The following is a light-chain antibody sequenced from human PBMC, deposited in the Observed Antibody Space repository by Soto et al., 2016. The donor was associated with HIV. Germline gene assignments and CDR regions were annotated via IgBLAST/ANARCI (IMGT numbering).Light chain of an antibody. V-gene: IGKV1-16*02. J-gene: IGKJ1*01. CDR1: QDINNY. CDR2: GAS. CDR3: QQYNSAPET. Sequence: DIQMTQSPSSLSASVGDTVTITCRASQDINNYLAWFQQKPGKAPKSLIYGASTLQSGVSSKFSGSGSGTEFTLTISSLQPEDSATYYCQQYNSAPETFGQGTKVEIK.